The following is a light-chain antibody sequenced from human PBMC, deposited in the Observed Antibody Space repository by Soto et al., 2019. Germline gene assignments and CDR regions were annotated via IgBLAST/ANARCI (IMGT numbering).Light chain of an antibody. Sequence: DIVMTQSPLSLPVTPGEPASISCRSSQSLVHSDGNTYLNWFQQRPGQSPRRLIYRVSNRDAGVPDRFSGSGSGTDFTLKISRVEAEDVGVYYCMQGTYLRTFGQGTKVDIK. CDR1: QSLVHSDGNTY. CDR2: RVS. J-gene: IGKJ1*01. V-gene: IGKV2-30*02. CDR3: MQGTYLRT.